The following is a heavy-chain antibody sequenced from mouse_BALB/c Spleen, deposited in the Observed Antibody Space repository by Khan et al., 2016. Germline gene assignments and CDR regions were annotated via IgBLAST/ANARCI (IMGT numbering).Heavy chain of an antibody. V-gene: IGHV3-2*02. CDR2: ISYSGST. CDR1: GYSITSDYA. D-gene: IGHD1-1*01. J-gene: IGHJ4*01. CDR3: ARSDYDSKVAMYY. Sequence: EVQLQESGPGMVKPSQSLSLTCTVTGYSITSDYAWNWIRQFPGNKLEWMGYISYSGSTSYTPSLKSRIHTTRDTSNNQFYLQLYSVSSEDTATYYSARSDYDSKVAMYYWGQGTSVTVSS.